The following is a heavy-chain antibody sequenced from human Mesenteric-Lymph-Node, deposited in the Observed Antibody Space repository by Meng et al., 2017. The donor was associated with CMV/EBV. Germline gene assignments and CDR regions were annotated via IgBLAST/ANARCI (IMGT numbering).Heavy chain of an antibody. CDR3: ARGYRVDY. J-gene: IGHJ4*02. Sequence: GESLKISCAASGFTFSSYAMHWVRQAPGKGLEWVAVISYDGSNKYYADSVKGRFTISRDNSKNMLYLQMNSLRAEDTAVYYCARGYRVDYWGQGTLVTVSS. V-gene: IGHV3-30*04. CDR2: ISYDGSNK. CDR1: GFTFSSYA. D-gene: IGHD5-12*01.